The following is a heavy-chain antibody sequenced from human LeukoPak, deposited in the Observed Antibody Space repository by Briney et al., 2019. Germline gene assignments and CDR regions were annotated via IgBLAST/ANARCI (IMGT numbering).Heavy chain of an antibody. D-gene: IGHD2-2*01. V-gene: IGHV3-64D*09. J-gene: IGHJ4*02. CDR3: VKGYCSSTSCYAFDY. Sequence: GGSLRLSCSASGFIFSSYAMRWVRQAPGKGLEYVSGISSNGGSTYYADSVKGRFTISRDNSKNTLYLQMSSLRGEDTAVYYCVKGYCSSTSCYAFDYWGQGTLVSVSS. CDR1: GFIFSSYA. CDR2: ISSNGGST.